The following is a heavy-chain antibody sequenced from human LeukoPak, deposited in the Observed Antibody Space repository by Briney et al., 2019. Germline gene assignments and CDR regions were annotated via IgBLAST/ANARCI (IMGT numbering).Heavy chain of an antibody. D-gene: IGHD6-19*01. CDR3: AREAIAVAGTSMDY. Sequence: PGGSLRLSCAASGFTVSSNYMSWVRQAPGKGLEWVSVIYSGGSTYYADSVKGRFTISRDNSKNTLYLQMNSLRAEDTAVYYCAREAIAVAGTSMDYWGQGTLVTVSS. CDR2: IYSGGST. CDR1: GFTVSSNY. V-gene: IGHV3-53*01. J-gene: IGHJ4*02.